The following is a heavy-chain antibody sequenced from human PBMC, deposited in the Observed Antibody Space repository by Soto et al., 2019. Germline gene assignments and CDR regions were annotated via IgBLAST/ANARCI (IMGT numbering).Heavy chain of an antibody. Sequence: TPGKGLEWIGYIYYSGSPYYNPSLKSRVTISVDTSKNQFSLKLSSVTAADTAVYYCARETNDDSNYVPRHFAYLVQGTLVTVSS. V-gene: IGHV4-30-4*01. D-gene: IGHD4-4*01. CDR2: IYYSGSP. CDR3: ARETNDDSNYVPRHFAY. J-gene: IGHJ4*02.